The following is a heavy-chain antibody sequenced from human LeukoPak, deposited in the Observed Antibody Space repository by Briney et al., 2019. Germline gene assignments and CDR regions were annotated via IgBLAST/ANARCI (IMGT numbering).Heavy chain of an antibody. D-gene: IGHD3-10*01. CDR1: GFTFSSYS. CDR3: ARGIQPPKYYGSGSDTFDI. Sequence: GGSLRLSCAASGFTFSSYSMHWVRQAPGKGLDWVAVVSKDGNTKYYADSVKGRFTISRDNSKNTLYLQMNSLRAEDTSVYYCARGIQPPKYYGSGSDTFDIWGQGTMVTVSS. V-gene: IGHV3-30*04. CDR2: VSKDGNTK. J-gene: IGHJ3*02.